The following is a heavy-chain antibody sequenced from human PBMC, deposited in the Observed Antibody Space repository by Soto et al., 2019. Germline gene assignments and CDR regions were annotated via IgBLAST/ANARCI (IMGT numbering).Heavy chain of an antibody. V-gene: IGHV4-59*01. D-gene: IGHD1-1*01. CDR2: ISWSGNT. CDR1: GGSIHDFH. Sequence: QVQLRESGPGLVKPSGTLSLTCGVSGGSIHDFHWNWIRQPPGKGLEWIGFISWSGNTRYSPSLQGRVTMSVDTSNNQLSLRLTSVTDADTAMYYCARWGRSGTTAIDAFDIWGQGTMVTVSS. J-gene: IGHJ3*02. CDR3: ARWGRSGTTAIDAFDI.